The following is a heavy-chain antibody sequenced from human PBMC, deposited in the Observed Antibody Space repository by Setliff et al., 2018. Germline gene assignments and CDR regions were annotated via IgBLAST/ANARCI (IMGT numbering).Heavy chain of an antibody. CDR1: GGSFSGYY. D-gene: IGHD2-2*01. Sequence: LSLTCAVYGGSFSGYYWSWIRQPPGKGLEWIGEINHSGSTNYNPSLKSRVTISVDTSKNQFSLKLSSVTAADTAVYYCARGRNRIVVVPAAKVWFDPWGQGTLVTVSS. CDR3: ARGRNRIVVVPAAKVWFDP. J-gene: IGHJ5*02. CDR2: INHSGST. V-gene: IGHV4-34*01.